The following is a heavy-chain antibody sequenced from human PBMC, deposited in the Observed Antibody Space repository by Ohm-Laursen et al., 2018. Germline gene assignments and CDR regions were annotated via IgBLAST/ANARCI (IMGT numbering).Heavy chain of an antibody. Sequence: TLSLTCTVSGGSISSGGYYWSWIHQHPGKGLEWIGYIYYSGSTYYNPSLKSLVTISVDTSKNQFSLKLSSVTAADTAVYYCASVNYDSSGSSGAFDIWGQGTMVTVSS. V-gene: IGHV4-31*01. J-gene: IGHJ3*02. CDR3: ASVNYDSSGSSGAFDI. CDR2: IYYSGST. D-gene: IGHD3-22*01. CDR1: GGSISSGGYY.